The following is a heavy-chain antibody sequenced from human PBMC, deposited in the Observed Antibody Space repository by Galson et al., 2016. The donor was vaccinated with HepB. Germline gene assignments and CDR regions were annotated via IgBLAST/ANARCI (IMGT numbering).Heavy chain of an antibody. Sequence: SLRLSCAASGFAFGSYWMSWVRQAPGKGLEWVANIKQDGSEKYFVDSVKGRFTISRDNAKNSLCLQMNSLRAEDTAVYYCAKGRGGVSIHWGQGTLVTVSS. CDR1: GFAFGSYW. D-gene: IGHD3-10*01. CDR3: AKGRGGVSIH. J-gene: IGHJ4*02. CDR2: IKQDGSEK. V-gene: IGHV3-7*01.